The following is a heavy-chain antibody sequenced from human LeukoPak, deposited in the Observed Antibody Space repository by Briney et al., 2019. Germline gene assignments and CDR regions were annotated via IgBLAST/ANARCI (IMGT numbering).Heavy chain of an antibody. CDR2: ISGSGGST. CDR1: GFTFSSYA. D-gene: IGHD3-22*01. Sequence: GGSLRLSCAASGFTFSSYAMSWVRQAPGKGLEWVSAISGSGGSTYYADSVKGRFTISRDNSKNTLYLQMNSLRAEDTAVYYCAKAVWFYDSSGYYPRWYDPWGQGTLVTVSS. V-gene: IGHV3-23*01. J-gene: IGHJ5*02. CDR3: AKAVWFYDSSGYYPRWYDP.